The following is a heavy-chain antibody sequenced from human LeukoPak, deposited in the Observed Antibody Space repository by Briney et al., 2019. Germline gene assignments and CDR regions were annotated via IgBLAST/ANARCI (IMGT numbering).Heavy chain of an antibody. CDR2: FYYSGST. D-gene: IGHD2-15*01. CDR1: GGSISSRSYY. J-gene: IGHJ3*01. CDR3: ARDPSRLTRYAFDV. Sequence: SETLSLTCTVSGGSISSRSYYWGWIRQPPGKGLEWIGSFYYSGSTYYNPSLKSRVTISVDTSKDQFSLKLSSVTAADTAVYYCARDPSRLTRYAFDVWGQGTMVTASS. V-gene: IGHV4-39*02.